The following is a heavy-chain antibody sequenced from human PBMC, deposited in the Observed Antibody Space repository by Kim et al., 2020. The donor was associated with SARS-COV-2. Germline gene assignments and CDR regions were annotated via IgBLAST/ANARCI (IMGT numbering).Heavy chain of an antibody. CDR1: GGSFSGYY. CDR3: ARGLVWPDIVVVPAARQFDY. CDR2: INHSGST. Sequence: SETLSLTCAVYGGSFSGYYWSWIRQPPGKGLEWIGEINHSGSTNYNPSLKSPVTISVDTSKNQFSLKLSSVTAADTAVYYCARGLVWPDIVVVPAARQFDYWGQGTLVTVSS. J-gene: IGHJ4*02. V-gene: IGHV4-34*01. D-gene: IGHD2-2*01.